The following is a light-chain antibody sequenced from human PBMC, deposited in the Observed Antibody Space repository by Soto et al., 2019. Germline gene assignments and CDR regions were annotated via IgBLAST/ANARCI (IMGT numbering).Light chain of an antibody. Sequence: DIQLTQSPSFLSASVGDRVTITCRASQGISSYLAWYQQKPGEAPKLLIYAASTLQSGVPSRFSGSGSGTEFTLTISSLQPDDFATYYCQQVNNYPLTFGGGTKVEIK. CDR1: QGISSY. V-gene: IGKV1-9*01. CDR3: QQVNNYPLT. CDR2: AAS. J-gene: IGKJ4*01.